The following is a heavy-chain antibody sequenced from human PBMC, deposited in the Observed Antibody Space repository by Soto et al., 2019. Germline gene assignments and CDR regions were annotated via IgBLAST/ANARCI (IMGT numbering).Heavy chain of an antibody. D-gene: IGHD2-15*01. CDR2: IYYSGRT. CDR1: GGSVYSDGYY. CDR3: VKLRDCYGNTCYSGEFAP. Sequence: PSETLSLTCIVSGGSVYSDGYYWSWIRQPPGKRPEWIGYIYYSGRTSYNPSLKSRVTISVDTSNNQFSLKLNSVTAADTAIYYCVKLRDCYGNTCYSGEFAPWGQGTLVTVSS. V-gene: IGHV4-61*08. J-gene: IGHJ5*02.